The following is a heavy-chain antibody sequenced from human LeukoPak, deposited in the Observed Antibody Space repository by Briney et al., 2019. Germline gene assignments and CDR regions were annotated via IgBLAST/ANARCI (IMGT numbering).Heavy chain of an antibody. J-gene: IGHJ4*02. V-gene: IGHV1-2*06. D-gene: IGHD6-13*01. CDR1: GYTFTGYH. Sequence: ASVKVSCKASGYTFTGYHIHWVRQAPGQGLERMGRINPYSGDTNFAQKFQGRVTITRDTSITTAYMDLSSLAPDDTAVYFCARDQGSLTRSWYTGYWGQGTQVTVSS. CDR3: ARDQGSLTRSWYTGY. CDR2: INPYSGDT.